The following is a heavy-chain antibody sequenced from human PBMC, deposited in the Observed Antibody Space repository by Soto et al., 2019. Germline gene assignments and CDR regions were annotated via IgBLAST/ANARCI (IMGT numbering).Heavy chain of an antibody. J-gene: IGHJ4*02. CDR3: TRAAWFPYLSFY. Sequence: GGSLRLSCAASGFTFSSFALSWVRQAPGKGLEWISAISGSGDGTDYADSVQGRFTISRDNAKNTLYLQVYSLRAEDTALYYCTRAAWFPYLSFYWGQGALVTVSS. CDR2: ISGSGDGT. V-gene: IGHV3-23*01. D-gene: IGHD3-10*01. CDR1: GFTFSSFA.